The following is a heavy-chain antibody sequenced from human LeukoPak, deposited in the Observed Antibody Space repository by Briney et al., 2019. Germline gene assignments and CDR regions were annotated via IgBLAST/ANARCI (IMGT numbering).Heavy chain of an antibody. CDR3: ARDMVVVAATRFNWFDP. D-gene: IGHD2-15*01. CDR2: INPSGSST. J-gene: IGHJ5*02. Sequence: ASVKVYCKASGYTFTSYYMHWVRQAPGQGLEWMRIINPSGSSTSYAQKFQGRVTMTRDTSTSTVYMELSSLRSEDTAVYYCARDMVVVAATRFNWFDPWGQGTLVTVSS. V-gene: IGHV1-46*01. CDR1: GYTFTSYY.